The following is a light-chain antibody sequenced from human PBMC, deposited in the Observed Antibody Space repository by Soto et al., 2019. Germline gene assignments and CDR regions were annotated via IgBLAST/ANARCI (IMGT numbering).Light chain of an antibody. CDR3: QAYDSSLSGYV. V-gene: IGLV1-40*01. J-gene: IGLJ1*01. CDR1: SSNIGADYD. Sequence: QSALTQPPSVSGAPGQRVTISCTGSSSNIGADYDVHWYQHLPGTAPKLLIFGNTNRPSGIPDRFSASKSGASASLAITGLQAEDEADYYCQAYDSSLSGYVFGTGTKLTVL. CDR2: GNT.